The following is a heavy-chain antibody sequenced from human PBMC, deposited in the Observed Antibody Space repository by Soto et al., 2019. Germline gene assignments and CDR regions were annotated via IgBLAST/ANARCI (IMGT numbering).Heavy chain of an antibody. CDR2: ISYDGSNK. D-gene: IGHD6-13*01. J-gene: IGHJ5*02. CDR3: AKDRMVQQLANWSDP. V-gene: IGHV3-30*18. CDR1: GFTFSSYG. Sequence: QVQLVESGGGVVQPGRSLRLSCAASGFTFSSYGMHWVRQAPGKGLEWVAVISYDGSNKYYADSVKGRFTISRDNSKNTLYLQMNSVRAEDTAVYYCAKDRMVQQLANWSDPWGQGTLVTVSS.